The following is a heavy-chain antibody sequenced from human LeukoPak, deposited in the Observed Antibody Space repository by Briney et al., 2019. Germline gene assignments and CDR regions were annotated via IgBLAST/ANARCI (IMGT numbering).Heavy chain of an antibody. CDR2: IYYSGST. CDR1: GGSISSYY. Sequence: SETLSLTCTVSGGSISSYYWSWIRQPPGKGLECIGYIYYSGSTNYNPSLKSRVTISVDTSKNQFSLKLSSVTAADTAVYYCAREGSSGWYGHDYWGQGTLVTVSS. V-gene: IGHV4-59*01. J-gene: IGHJ4*02. D-gene: IGHD6-19*01. CDR3: AREGSSGWYGHDY.